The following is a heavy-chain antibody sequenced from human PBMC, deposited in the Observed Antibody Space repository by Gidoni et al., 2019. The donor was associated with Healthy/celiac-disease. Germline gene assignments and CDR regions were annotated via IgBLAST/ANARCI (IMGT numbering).Heavy chain of an antibody. D-gene: IGHD6-6*01. J-gene: IGHJ4*02. CDR2: IIPILGIA. CDR1: GGTFSSNT. Sequence: QVQLVQSGAEVTKPGSSLTVSCKASGGTFSSNTISWVGQAPGQGLEWMGRIIPILGIANYAQKFQGRVTITGDKSTSTAYMELSSLRSEDTAVYYCASSGYSSSSGSLVVDYWGQGTLVTVSS. V-gene: IGHV1-69*02. CDR3: ASSGYSSSSGSLVVDY.